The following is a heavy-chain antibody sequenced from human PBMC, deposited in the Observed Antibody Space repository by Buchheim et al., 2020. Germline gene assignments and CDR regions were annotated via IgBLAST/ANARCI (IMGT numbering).Heavy chain of an antibody. V-gene: IGHV4-61*02. J-gene: IGHJ4*02. Sequence: QVQLQESGPGLVKPSQTLSLTCTVSGGSISSGSYYWSWIRQPAGKGLEWIGRIYTSGSTNYNPSLKSRVTISVDTSKNQFSLKLSSVTAADTAVYYCARGGYSYGYGARYFDYWGQGTL. CDR2: IYTSGST. D-gene: IGHD5-18*01. CDR1: GGSISSGSYY. CDR3: ARGGYSYGYGARYFDY.